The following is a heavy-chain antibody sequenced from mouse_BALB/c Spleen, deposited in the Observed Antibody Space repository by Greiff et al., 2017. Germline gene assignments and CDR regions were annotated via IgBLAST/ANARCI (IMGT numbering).Heavy chain of an antibody. J-gene: IGHJ1*01. D-gene: IGHD1-1*01. CDR3: AKHPYYGSSYWYFDV. CDR1: GFSLTDYG. Sequence: VKLMESGPGLVAPSQSLSITCTVSGFSLTDYGVSWIRQPPGKGLEWLGVIWGGGSTYYNSALKSRLSISKDNSKSQVFLKMNSLQTDDTAMYYCAKHPYYGSSYWYFDVWGAGTTVTVSS. CDR2: IWGGGST. V-gene: IGHV2-6-5*01.